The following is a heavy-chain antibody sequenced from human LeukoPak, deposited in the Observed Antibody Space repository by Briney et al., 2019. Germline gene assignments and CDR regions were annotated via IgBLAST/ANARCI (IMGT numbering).Heavy chain of an antibody. D-gene: IGHD3-3*01. V-gene: IGHV3-7*01. J-gene: IGHJ4*02. Sequence: PGGSLRLSCEASGFRFSYFWMSWVRQAPGKGLEWVANINEDGSQKYYVDSVKGRFTISRDNTKKLVFLQMNSLRVEDTAVYYCARDEVGGYYFEWGQGNLVNVSS. CDR1: GFRFSYFW. CDR3: ARDEVGGYYFE. CDR2: INEDGSQK.